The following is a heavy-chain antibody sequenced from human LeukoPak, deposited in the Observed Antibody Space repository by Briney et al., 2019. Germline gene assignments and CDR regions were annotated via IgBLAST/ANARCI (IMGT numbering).Heavy chain of an antibody. CDR3: ARDPNYYGSGSYSFDY. Sequence: GGSLRLSCAASGFTFSSYAMHWVRQAPGKGLEWVAVISYDGSNKYYADSVKGRFTISRDNSKNTLYLQMNSLRAEDTAVYYCARDPNYYGSGSYSFDYWGQGILVTVSS. CDR1: GFTFSSYA. D-gene: IGHD3-10*01. V-gene: IGHV3-30*04. CDR2: ISYDGSNK. J-gene: IGHJ4*02.